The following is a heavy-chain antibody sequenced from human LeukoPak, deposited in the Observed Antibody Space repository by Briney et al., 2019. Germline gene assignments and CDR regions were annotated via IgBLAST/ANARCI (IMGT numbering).Heavy chain of an antibody. J-gene: IGHJ6*03. V-gene: IGHV4-34*01. CDR3: ARGRRPPLTATAIYYYYHMDV. D-gene: IGHD2-2*02. Sequence: PSETLSLTCAVYGESLSGYYWSWIRQPPGKGLAWVGEMNQSGTTNYNPSLKSRVTISVDTSKNQFSLNLNSVTAADTALYFCARGRRPPLTATAIYYYYHMDVWGKGTMVTVSS. CDR1: GESLSGYY. CDR2: MNQSGTT.